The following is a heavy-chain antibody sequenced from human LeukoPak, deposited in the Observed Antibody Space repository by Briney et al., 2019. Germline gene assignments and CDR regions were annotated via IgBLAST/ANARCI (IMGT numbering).Heavy chain of an antibody. CDR2: ISYNENNK. D-gene: IGHD6-13*01. Sequence: PGRSLRLSCAASGFTFSSYGMHWVRQAPGKGLEWVAVISYNENNKYYADSVKGRFTISRDNSKNTLYLQMNSLRAEDTAVYYCARGPGKQLATWGQGTLVTVSS. CDR1: GFTFSSYG. J-gene: IGHJ4*02. V-gene: IGHV3-30*03. CDR3: ARGPGKQLAT.